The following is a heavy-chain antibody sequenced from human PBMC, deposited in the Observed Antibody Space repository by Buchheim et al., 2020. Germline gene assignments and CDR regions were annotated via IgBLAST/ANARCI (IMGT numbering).Heavy chain of an antibody. Sequence: EEQLVESGGGLAQPGGSLRLSCVASGFTFSAYSMNWVRQAPGKGLEWVSYISSSGSTIKYADSVKGRFTISRDNPENLLYLQMNSLRAEDTAVYYCARVGTTSFAYWGQGTL. D-gene: IGHD1-26*01. CDR3: ARVGTTSFAY. V-gene: IGHV3-48*01. CDR2: ISSSGSTI. CDR1: GFTFSAYS. J-gene: IGHJ4*02.